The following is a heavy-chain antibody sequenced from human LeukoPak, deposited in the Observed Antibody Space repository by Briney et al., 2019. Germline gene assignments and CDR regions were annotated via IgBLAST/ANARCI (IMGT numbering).Heavy chain of an antibody. CDR3: ARHLTTLYYYDSSGSPLRRFDP. CDR1: GFTFSSYW. Sequence: GGSLRLSCAASGFTFSSYWMSWVRQAPGKGLEWVAKINQDGSDKYYVDSVKGRFTISRDNAKNSLYLQMNSLRAEDTAVYYCARHLTTLYYYDSSGSPLRRFDPWGQGTLVTVSS. D-gene: IGHD3-22*01. J-gene: IGHJ5*02. V-gene: IGHV3-7*01. CDR2: INQDGSDK.